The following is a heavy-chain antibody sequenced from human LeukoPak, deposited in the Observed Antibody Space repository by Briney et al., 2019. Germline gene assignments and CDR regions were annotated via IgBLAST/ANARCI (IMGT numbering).Heavy chain of an antibody. V-gene: IGHV1-8*03. D-gene: IGHD3-3*01. CDR3: ARSRRITVFGVPKGGWFDP. CDR1: AYTFTTYD. CDR2: MNLNTGDT. J-gene: IGHJ5*02. Sequence: GAAVKVSCKASAYTFTTYDINWVRQATGQGLEWMGWMNLNTGDTDYAQKFQGRGNLTRNTSIRTAYMELSRMRSEDTAVYYCARSRRITVFGVPKGGWFDPWGQGTLVTVSS.